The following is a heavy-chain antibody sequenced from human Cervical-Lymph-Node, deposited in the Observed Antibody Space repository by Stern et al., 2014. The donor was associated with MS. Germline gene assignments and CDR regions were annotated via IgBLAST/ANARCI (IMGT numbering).Heavy chain of an antibody. CDR2: IYTSGST. Sequence: QVQLQESGPGLVKPSQTLSLTCTVSGGSISSGSYYWSWIRQPAGKGLEWIGRIYTSGSTNYSPSLKSRVTISVDTSKNQSPLKLSSVTAADTAVYYCARDCRLRYFDNYGMDVWGQGTTVTVSS. CDR1: GGSISSGSYY. D-gene: IGHD3-9*01. J-gene: IGHJ6*02. V-gene: IGHV4-61*02. CDR3: ARDCRLRYFDNYGMDV.